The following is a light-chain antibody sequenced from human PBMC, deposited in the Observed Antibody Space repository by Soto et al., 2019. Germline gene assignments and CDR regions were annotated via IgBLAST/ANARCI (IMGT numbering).Light chain of an antibody. Sequence: QSVVTQPPSASGTPGQRATISCSGSSSNIGSNYVYWFQQLPGTAPKLLIYRDNQRPSGVPDRFSGSKSGTSASLAISRLRSEDEADYYCAAWDDSLSGVVFGGGTKLTVL. CDR1: SSNIGSNY. V-gene: IGLV1-47*01. J-gene: IGLJ2*01. CDR2: RDN. CDR3: AAWDDSLSGVV.